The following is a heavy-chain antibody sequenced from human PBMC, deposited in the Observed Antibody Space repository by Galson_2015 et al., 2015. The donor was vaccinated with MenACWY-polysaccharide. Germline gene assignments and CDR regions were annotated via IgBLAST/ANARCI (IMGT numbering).Heavy chain of an antibody. D-gene: IGHD3-22*01. CDR3: ARAWSSGYYFQY. Sequence: ETLSLTCAVSGGSFTNYYWAWIRQTAEKGLEWLGEVNHSGKTNSNPSLRRPLTISEEKPQNPFFLPLTSVTAADPATYYCARAWSSGYYFQYWGQGTLVAVSS. V-gene: IGHV4-34*01. CDR1: GGSFTNYY. J-gene: IGHJ4*02. CDR2: VNHSGKT.